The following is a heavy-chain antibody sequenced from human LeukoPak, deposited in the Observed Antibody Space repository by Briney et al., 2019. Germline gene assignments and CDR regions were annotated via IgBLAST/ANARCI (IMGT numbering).Heavy chain of an antibody. CDR3: AVGEALFDY. J-gene: IGHJ4*02. CDR2: IYHSGST. Sequence: SETLSLTCAVSGGPISSGGYSWSWIRQPPGKGLEWIGYIYHSGSTYYNPSLKSRVTISVDRSKNQFSLKLSSVTAADTAVYYCAVGEALFDYWGQGTLVTVSS. CDR1: GGPISSGGYS. V-gene: IGHV4-30-2*01. D-gene: IGHD3-10*01.